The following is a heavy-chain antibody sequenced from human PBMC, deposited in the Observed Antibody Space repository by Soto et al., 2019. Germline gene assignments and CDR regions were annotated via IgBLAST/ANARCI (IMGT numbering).Heavy chain of an antibody. CDR3: ARENPGALTACDI. D-gene: IGHD7-27*01. J-gene: IGHJ3*02. CDR1: GGSISSGGYY. Sequence: QVQLQESGPGLVKPSQTLSLTCTVPGGSISSGGYYWSWIRQHPGKGLEWIGNIYNSGSTYYNPSLKSRVTMSVATSKNQFSLKLSSVTAADMAVYYCARENPGALTACDIWGQGTMVTVSS. CDR2: IYNSGST. V-gene: IGHV4-31*03.